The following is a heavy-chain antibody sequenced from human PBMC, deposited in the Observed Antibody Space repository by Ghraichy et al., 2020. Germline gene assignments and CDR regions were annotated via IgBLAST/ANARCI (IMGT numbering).Heavy chain of an antibody. CDR3: ARAPQVASNWFDP. J-gene: IGHJ5*02. CDR1: GYTFTSYD. D-gene: IGHD2-15*01. CDR2: MDPKSGNT. Sequence: ASVKVSCKASGYTFTSYDINWVRQATGQGLEWMGWMDPKSGNTGYEQRFQGRVTMTRNTSISTAYMELSSLRSEDTAVYYCARAPQVASNWFDPWGQGTLVTVPS. V-gene: IGHV1-8*01.